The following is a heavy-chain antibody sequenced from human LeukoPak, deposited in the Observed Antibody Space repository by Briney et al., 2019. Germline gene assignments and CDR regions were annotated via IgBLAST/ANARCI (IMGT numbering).Heavy chain of an antibody. V-gene: IGHV3-30-3*01. CDR3: ARDSRAVAGPPNPFFDY. CDR1: GFTFSSYA. D-gene: IGHD6-19*01. Sequence: GRSLRLSCAASGFTFSSYAMHWVRQAPGKGLEWVAVISYDGSNKYYADSVKGRFTISRDNSKNTLYLQMSSLRAEDTAVYYCARDSRAVAGPPNPFFDYWGQGTLVTVSS. CDR2: ISYDGSNK. J-gene: IGHJ4*02.